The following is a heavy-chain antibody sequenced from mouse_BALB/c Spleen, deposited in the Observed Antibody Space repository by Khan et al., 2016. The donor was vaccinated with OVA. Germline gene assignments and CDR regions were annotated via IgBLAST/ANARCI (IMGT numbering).Heavy chain of an antibody. V-gene: IGHV1-87*01. CDR3: ANYRYDYFGY. J-gene: IGHJ2*01. CDR1: GYTFTSYW. Sequence: QVQLQQSGAELARPGASVKLSCKASGYTFTSYWMQWVKQRPGQGLEWIGPIYPGDGDTRYTQKFKGKATLPADKSSSTAYMQLSSMTAEESAVDYCANYRYDYFGYGGQGTTLTVSS. CDR2: IYPGDGDT. D-gene: IGHD2-14*01.